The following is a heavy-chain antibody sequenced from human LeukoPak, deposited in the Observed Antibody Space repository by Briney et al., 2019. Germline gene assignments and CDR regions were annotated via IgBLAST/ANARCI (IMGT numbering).Heavy chain of an antibody. CDR1: GFTFSSYA. CDR2: ISSNGGST. J-gene: IGHJ4*02. CDR3: VKDRKLAVAGVFDY. D-gene: IGHD6-19*01. Sequence: PGGSLRLSCSASGFTFSSYAMHWVRQAPGKGLEYVSAISSNGGSTYYAGSVKGRFTFSRDNSKNTLYLQMSSLRAEDTAVYYCVKDRKLAVAGVFDYWGQGTLVTVSS. V-gene: IGHV3-64D*06.